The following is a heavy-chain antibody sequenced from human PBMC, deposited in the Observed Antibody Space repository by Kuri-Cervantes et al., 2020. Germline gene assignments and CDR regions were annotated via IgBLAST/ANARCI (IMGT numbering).Heavy chain of an antibody. CDR3: ARVGENGGYALWYFDF. CDR2: ISSSSKII. J-gene: IGHJ4*02. D-gene: IGHD5-12*01. Sequence: GESLKISCAASGFIFSNYNMNWVRQAPGKGLEWVSYISSSSKIIYQADSVKGRFTISRDNAKESLYLQMNSLRAEDTAVYYCARVGENGGYALWYFDFWGQGTLVTVSS. V-gene: IGHV3-48*01. CDR1: GFIFSNYN.